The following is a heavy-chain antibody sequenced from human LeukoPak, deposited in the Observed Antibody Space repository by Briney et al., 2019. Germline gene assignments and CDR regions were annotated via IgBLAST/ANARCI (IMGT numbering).Heavy chain of an antibody. D-gene: IGHD3-22*01. V-gene: IGHV4-61*02. CDR1: GGSINSGSYS. CDR2: IHISGST. J-gene: IGHJ3*02. CDR3: ARADRSGYFGNVVAFDI. Sequence: SETLSFTCTVSGGSINSGSYSWTWIRQPAGKGLEWIGRIHISGSTDYTPSLKSRVTISVDTSKNQFSLKLSSVTAADTAVYYCARADRSGYFGNVVAFDIWGQGTMVTVSS.